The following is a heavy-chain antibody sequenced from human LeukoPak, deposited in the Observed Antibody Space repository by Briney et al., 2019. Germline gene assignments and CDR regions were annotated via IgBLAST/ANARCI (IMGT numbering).Heavy chain of an antibody. CDR3: ARGPRDCSSTSCPFDY. CDR2: INHSGST. CDR1: GGSFSGYY. Sequence: SGTLSLTCAVYGGSFSGYYWSWIRQPPGKGLEWIGEINHSGSTNYNPSLKSRVTISVDTSKNQFSLKLSSVTAADTAVYYCARGPRDCSSTSCPFDYWGQGTLVTVSS. D-gene: IGHD2-2*01. V-gene: IGHV4-34*01. J-gene: IGHJ4*02.